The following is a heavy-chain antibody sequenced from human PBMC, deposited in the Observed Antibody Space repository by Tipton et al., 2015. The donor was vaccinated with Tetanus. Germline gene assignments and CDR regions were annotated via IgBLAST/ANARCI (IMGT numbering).Heavy chain of an antibody. Sequence: QLVQSGAEVRKPGESLKISCQGSGYNFSHYSIGWMRQMPGRGLEWMGIVDPRDSQTTYGPSFQGQVTISADRSINIAYLQWSSLKASDTGMYYCARRRSAVLSGGYHWYFDLWGRGTLVGVSS. CDR3: ARRRSAVLSGGYHWYFDL. J-gene: IGHJ2*01. D-gene: IGHD2-15*01. CDR2: VDPRDSQT. V-gene: IGHV5-51*01. CDR1: GYNFSHYS.